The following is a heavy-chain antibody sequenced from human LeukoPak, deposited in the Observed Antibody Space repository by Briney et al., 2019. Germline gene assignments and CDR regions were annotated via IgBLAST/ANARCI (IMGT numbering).Heavy chain of an antibody. CDR3: AKDILANIAAAGVDY. D-gene: IGHD6-13*01. V-gene: IGHV3-9*01. Sequence: PGRSLRLSCAASGFTFDDYAMHWVRQAPGKGLKWVSGISWNSGSIGYADSVKGRFTISRDNAKNSLYLQMNSLRAEDTALYYCAKDILANIAAAGVDYWGQGTLVTVSS. J-gene: IGHJ4*02. CDR1: GFTFDDYA. CDR2: ISWNSGSI.